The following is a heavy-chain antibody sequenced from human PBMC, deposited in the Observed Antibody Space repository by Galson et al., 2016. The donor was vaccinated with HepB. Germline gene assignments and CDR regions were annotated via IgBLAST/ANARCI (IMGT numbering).Heavy chain of an antibody. V-gene: IGHV4-31*03. J-gene: IGHJ4*02. Sequence: TLSLTCTVSGGSFTTDGYYWSWIRQYPGKGLEWIGYISYSGSDYYNPSLKSRVNISVDTSKNQFSLKVTSVTAADTAVYYCTRVTTTNYVGFDYWGQGTLVTVSS. CDR1: GGSFTTDGYY. CDR2: ISYSGSD. CDR3: TRVTTTNYVGFDY. D-gene: IGHD1-1*01.